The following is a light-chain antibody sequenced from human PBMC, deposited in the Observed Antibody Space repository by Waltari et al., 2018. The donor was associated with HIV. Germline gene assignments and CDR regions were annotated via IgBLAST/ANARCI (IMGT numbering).Light chain of an antibody. CDR1: SSDIGAYNS. Sequence: QSALTQPASVSGSPGQSITISCTGSSSDIGAYNSVCWYQQHPGKAPKLVIYDVGSRPSGVSNRFSGSKAGNTASLTISGLQAEDESDYYCKPKRSSGTPCVFGTGTKVAVL. CDR3: KPKRSSGTPCV. CDR2: DVG. V-gene: IGLV2-14*03. J-gene: IGLJ1*01.